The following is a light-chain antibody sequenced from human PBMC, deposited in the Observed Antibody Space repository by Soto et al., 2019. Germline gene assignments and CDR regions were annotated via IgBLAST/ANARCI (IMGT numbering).Light chain of an antibody. V-gene: IGKV1-5*01. CDR1: QSITIW. Sequence: DIQMTQSPSTLSASVGDRVTITCRASQSITIWLAWYQQKPGKAPKLLVFDASSLESGVPSRFSGSGSGTEFTLTISSLQPDDFATYYCQRYNSYSWTFGQGPKVEI. CDR3: QRYNSYSWT. CDR2: DAS. J-gene: IGKJ1*01.